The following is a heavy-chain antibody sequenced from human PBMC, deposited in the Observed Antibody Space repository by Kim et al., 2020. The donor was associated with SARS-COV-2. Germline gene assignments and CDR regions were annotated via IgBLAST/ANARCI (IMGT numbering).Heavy chain of an antibody. Sequence: SETLSLTCTVSGGSISSYYWSWIRQPAGKGLEWIGRIYTSGSTNYNPSLKSRVTMSVDTSKNQFSLKLSSVTAADTAVYYCARGNPRYCSGGSCYSGTDYWGQGTLVTVSS. D-gene: IGHD2-15*01. J-gene: IGHJ4*02. V-gene: IGHV4-4*07. CDR3: ARGNPRYCSGGSCYSGTDY. CDR1: GGSISSYY. CDR2: IYTSGST.